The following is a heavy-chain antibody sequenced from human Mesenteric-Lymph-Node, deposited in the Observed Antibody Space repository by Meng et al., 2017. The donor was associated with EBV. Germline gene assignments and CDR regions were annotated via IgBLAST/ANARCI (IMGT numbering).Heavy chain of an antibody. Sequence: QVQLVQSGAVVKKPGASVKVSCKASGYTFTAFAMHWVRQAPGQGLEWLGWINAGDGETKYSQKFQGRVTITADESTNTVYMELSSLRSEDTAMYYCATLPAASTPHFSAWGQGTLVTVSS. CDR3: ATLPAASTPHFSA. J-gene: IGHJ4*02. CDR2: INAGDGET. CDR1: GYTFTAFA. V-gene: IGHV1-3*01. D-gene: IGHD2-2*01.